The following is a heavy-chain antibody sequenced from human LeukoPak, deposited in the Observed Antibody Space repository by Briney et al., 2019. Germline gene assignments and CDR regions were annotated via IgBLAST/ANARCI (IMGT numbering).Heavy chain of an antibody. CDR1: GYTFTGYY. CDR3: ARVFSFLSHYYDSSGYYPFDY. CDR2: INPNSGGT. Sequence: ASVKVSCKASGYTFTGYYMHCVRQAPGQGLEWMGWINPNSGGTNYAQKFQGRVTMTRDTSISTAYMELSRLRSDDTAVYYCARVFSFLSHYYDSSGYYPFDYWGQGTLVTVSS. J-gene: IGHJ4*02. D-gene: IGHD3-22*01. V-gene: IGHV1-2*02.